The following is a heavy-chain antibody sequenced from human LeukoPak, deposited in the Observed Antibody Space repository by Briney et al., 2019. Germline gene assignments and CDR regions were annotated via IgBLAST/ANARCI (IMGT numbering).Heavy chain of an antibody. J-gene: IGHJ4*02. CDR2: IYYSGST. D-gene: IGHD3-22*01. V-gene: IGHV4-30-4*01. CDR3: ARPAMIVVVIDY. CDR1: GGSISSGDYY. Sequence: PSQTLSLTCTVSGGSISSGDYYWTWIRQPPGKGLEWIGYIYYSGSTYYNPSHKSRVTISVDTSKNQFSLKLSSVTAADTAVYYCARPAMIVVVIDYWGQGTLVTVSS.